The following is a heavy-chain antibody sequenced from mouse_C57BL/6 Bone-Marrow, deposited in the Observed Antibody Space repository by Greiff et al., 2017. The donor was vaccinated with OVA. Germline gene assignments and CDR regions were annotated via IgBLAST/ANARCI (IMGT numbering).Heavy chain of an antibody. Sequence: VMLVESGAELVRPGASVKLSCKASGYTFTDYYISWVKQRPGQGLEWIARIYPGSGNIYYNEKFKGKATLTAEKSSSTAYMQLSSLTSDDSAVYFGARSERLRDYFDYWGQGTTLTVSS. D-gene: IGHD2-2*01. CDR3: ARSERLRDYFDY. J-gene: IGHJ2*01. CDR1: GYTFTDYY. V-gene: IGHV1-76*01. CDR2: IYPGSGNI.